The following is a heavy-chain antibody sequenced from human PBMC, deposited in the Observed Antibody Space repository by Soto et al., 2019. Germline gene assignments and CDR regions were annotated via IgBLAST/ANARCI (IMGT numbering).Heavy chain of an antibody. Sequence: EVQLVESGGGLVQPGGSLRLSCAASGLTFSRYWMHWVRQAPGKGLVWVSRINSDGSSTNYADSVKGRFTISRDNAKNTLYLQMNSLRAEDTAVYYCAREESMVRGGYPFDVWGQGTMVTVSS. CDR2: INSDGSST. J-gene: IGHJ3*01. CDR3: AREESMVRGGYPFDV. V-gene: IGHV3-74*01. D-gene: IGHD3-10*01. CDR1: GLTFSRYW.